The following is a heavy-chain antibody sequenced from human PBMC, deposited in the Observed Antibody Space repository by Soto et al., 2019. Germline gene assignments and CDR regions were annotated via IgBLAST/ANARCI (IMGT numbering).Heavy chain of an antibody. J-gene: IGHJ5*02. V-gene: IGHV6-1*01. CDR3: AKGDNLGPKTGYAFDP. CDR2: TYFSSKWYN. D-gene: IGHD5-12*01. CDR1: GDSVSSNTAS. Sequence: SQTLSLTCATSGDSVSSNTASWNWIRQSPSRGLGWLGRTYFSSKWYNDYAVSVKSRIIINPDTSNNQFSPQLNSVTPEDTAVYFCAKGDNLGPKTGYAFDPWGQGIMVTVSS.